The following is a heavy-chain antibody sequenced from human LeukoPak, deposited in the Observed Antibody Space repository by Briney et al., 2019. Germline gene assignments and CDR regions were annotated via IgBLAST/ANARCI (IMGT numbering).Heavy chain of an antibody. CDR3: ARDRRYSGSYYYYGMDV. D-gene: IGHD1-26*01. J-gene: IGHJ6*02. CDR1: GYTFTSYG. Sequence: ASVKVSCKASGYTFTSYGISWVRQAPGQGLEWMGWISAYNGNTNYAQKLQGRVTMTTDTSTSTAYMELRSLRSDDTAVCYCARDRRYSGSYYYYGMDVWGQGTTVTVSS. CDR2: ISAYNGNT. V-gene: IGHV1-18*01.